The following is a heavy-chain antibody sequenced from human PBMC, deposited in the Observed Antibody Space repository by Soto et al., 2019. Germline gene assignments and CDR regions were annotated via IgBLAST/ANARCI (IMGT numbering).Heavy chain of an antibody. CDR1: GGTFSSYA. CDR2: IIPIFGTA. D-gene: IGHD3-22*01. Sequence: GASVKVSCKASGGTFSSYAISWVRQAPGQGLEWMGGIIPIFGTANYAQKFQGRVTITADESTSTAYMELSSLRSEDTAVYYCASHSFYYDSSGYYPPLGYWGQGTMVTVSS. V-gene: IGHV1-69*13. J-gene: IGHJ4*02. CDR3: ASHSFYYDSSGYYPPLGY.